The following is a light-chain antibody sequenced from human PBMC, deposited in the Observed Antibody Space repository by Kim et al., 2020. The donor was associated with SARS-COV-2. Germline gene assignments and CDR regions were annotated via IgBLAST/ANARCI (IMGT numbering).Light chain of an antibody. CDR3: QQADTFPLT. V-gene: IGKV1-12*01. CDR2: AAS. CDR1: IKNW. J-gene: IGKJ4*01. Sequence: IKNWLAWYQQKPGKAPKLLIHAASSLQSGVPSRFSGSESGTEFTLTISSLQPEDFATYYCQQADTFPLTFGGGTKVDIK.